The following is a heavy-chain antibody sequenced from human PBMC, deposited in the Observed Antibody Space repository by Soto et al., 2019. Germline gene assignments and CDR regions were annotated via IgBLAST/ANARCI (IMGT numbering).Heavy chain of an antibody. Sequence: PSETLSLTCTVSGGSITSSYWSWIRRPPGKGLEWIAYIYDTGISCYTPSTSYNPSLKSRVTMSVDTSKSQFSLKLSAVTAADTAVYYCARGEDAFFYYGLDVWGQGITVTVSS. CDR3: ARGEDAFFYYGLDV. CDR1: GGSITSSY. CDR2: IYDTGISCYTPST. J-gene: IGHJ6*02. V-gene: IGHV4-59*01.